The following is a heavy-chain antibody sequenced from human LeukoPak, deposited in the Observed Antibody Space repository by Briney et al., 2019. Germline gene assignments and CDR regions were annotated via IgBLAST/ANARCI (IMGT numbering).Heavy chain of an antibody. Sequence: ASVKVSSKASGYTFVGYYLHWVRQAPGQGLEWMAWIDPYTGNTHDAQKFQGRITVTRDTSVRTTYMELSWLTSDDTARYYCAREYSASEHWGQGTLVTVSS. CDR3: AREYSASEH. J-gene: IGHJ4*02. CDR1: GYTFVGYY. V-gene: IGHV1-2*02. D-gene: IGHD5-12*01. CDR2: IDPYTGNT.